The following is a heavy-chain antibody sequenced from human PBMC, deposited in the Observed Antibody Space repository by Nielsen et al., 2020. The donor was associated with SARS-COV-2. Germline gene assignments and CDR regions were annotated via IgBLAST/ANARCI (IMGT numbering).Heavy chain of an antibody. CDR1: GFTFDDYA. V-gene: IGHV3-9*01. Sequence: SLKISCAASGFTFDDYAMHWVRQAPGKGLEWVSGISWNSGSIGYADSVKGRFTISRDNAKNSLYLQMNSLRAEDTAVYYCARDEGSGSYVDYWGQGTLVTVSS. CDR2: ISWNSGSI. J-gene: IGHJ4*02. CDR3: ARDEGSGSYVDY. D-gene: IGHD3-10*01.